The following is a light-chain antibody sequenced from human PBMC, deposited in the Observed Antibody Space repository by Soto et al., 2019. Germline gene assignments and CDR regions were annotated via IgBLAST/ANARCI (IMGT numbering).Light chain of an antibody. V-gene: IGKV1-5*01. Sequence: DIQMTQSPSTLSASVGDRVTITCRASQSISSWLAWYQQKPGKAPKLLIYDASSLESGVPSRFSGSGSGTEFTLTISSLQPDDLATYYCQQYNLGDTFGQGTKVDIK. CDR3: QQYNLGDT. CDR2: DAS. J-gene: IGKJ1*01. CDR1: QSISSW.